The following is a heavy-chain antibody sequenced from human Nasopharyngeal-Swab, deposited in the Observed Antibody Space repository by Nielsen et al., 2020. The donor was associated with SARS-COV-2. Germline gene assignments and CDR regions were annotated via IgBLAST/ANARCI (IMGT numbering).Heavy chain of an antibody. D-gene: IGHD6-13*01. CDR2: INSDGSST. CDR3: ARDGVLYYYGMDV. J-gene: IGHJ6*02. V-gene: IGHV3-74*01. Sequence: GVLKISCAASGFTFSSYWMHWVRQAPGKGLVWVSRINSDGSSTSYADSVKGRFTISRDNAKNTLYLQMNSLRAEDTAAYYCARDGVLYYYGMDVWGQGTTVTVSS. CDR1: GFTFSSYW.